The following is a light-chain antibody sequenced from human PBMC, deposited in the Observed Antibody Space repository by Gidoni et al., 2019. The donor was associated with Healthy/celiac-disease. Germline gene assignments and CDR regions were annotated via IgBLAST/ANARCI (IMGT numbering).Light chain of an antibody. Sequence: DIVMTQSPDSLAVSLGERATINCKSSQSVLYSSNNKNYLAWYQQKPGQPPKLLIYWASTRESGVPDRFSGSGSGTYFTLTISSLQAEDVAVSYCQQYYSTPYTFGQGTKLEIK. J-gene: IGKJ2*01. V-gene: IGKV4-1*01. CDR1: QSVLYSSNNKNY. CDR3: QQYYSTPYT. CDR2: WAS.